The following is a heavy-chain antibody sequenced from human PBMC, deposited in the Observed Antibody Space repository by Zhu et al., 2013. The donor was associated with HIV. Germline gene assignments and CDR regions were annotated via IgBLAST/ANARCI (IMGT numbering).Heavy chain of an antibody. Sequence: QVQLVQSGAEVKKPGSSVKVSCKASGGTFSSYAISWVRQAPGQGLEWMGGIIPIFGTANYAQKFQGRVTITADESTSTAYMELSSLRSEDTAVYYCAREEYSYGRTNYYYGMDVWGRRDRRSPS. J-gene: IGHJ6*02. D-gene: IGHD5-18*01. CDR3: AREEYSYGRTNYYYGMDV. CDR2: IIPIFGTA. CDR1: GGTFSSYA. V-gene: IGHV1-69*01.